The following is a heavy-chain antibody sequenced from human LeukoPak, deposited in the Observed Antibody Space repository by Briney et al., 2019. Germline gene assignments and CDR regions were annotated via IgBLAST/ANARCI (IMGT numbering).Heavy chain of an antibody. D-gene: IGHD3-3*01. CDR1: GFTFSSYG. Sequence: GGSLRLSCAASGFTFSSYGMHWVRQAPGKGREWGAVISYDGSNKYYADSVKGRFTMSRANSKTTLYLQMNTLRAEATAVYYCARGFLEWLVDYWGQGTLVTVSS. CDR2: ISYDGSNK. J-gene: IGHJ4*02. V-gene: IGHV3-30*03. CDR3: ARGFLEWLVDY.